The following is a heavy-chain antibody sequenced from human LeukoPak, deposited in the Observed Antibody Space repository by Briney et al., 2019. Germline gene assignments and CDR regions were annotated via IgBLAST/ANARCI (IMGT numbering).Heavy chain of an antibody. CDR2: IWHDGSNK. D-gene: IGHD1-26*01. J-gene: IGHJ4*02. V-gene: IGHV3-33*03. CDR1: LFTFSSYV. CDR3: ASRVVGGA. Sequence: PVGALRLSRAPSLFTFSSYVIHSVCQAPRKGLEWVAVIWHDGSNKYYADSVKGRFTISRDNSKNTLYLQMNSRRAEDTAVYNCASRVVGGAWGEGTLVTVSS.